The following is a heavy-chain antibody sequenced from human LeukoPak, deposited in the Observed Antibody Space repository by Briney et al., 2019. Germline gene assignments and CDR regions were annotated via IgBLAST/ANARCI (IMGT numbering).Heavy chain of an antibody. V-gene: IGHV1-18*01. J-gene: IGHJ4*02. Sequence: GASVKVYCKASGYTFTNFPIGWVRQAPGQGLEWMGWISAYNGYTKYAPSLQGRVTMTTDTSTSTAYMQLRSLRSDDTAMYYCARVGGNYEGLIDYWGQGTLVTVSS. D-gene: IGHD1-26*01. CDR3: ARVGGNYEGLIDY. CDR2: ISAYNGYT. CDR1: GYTFTNFP.